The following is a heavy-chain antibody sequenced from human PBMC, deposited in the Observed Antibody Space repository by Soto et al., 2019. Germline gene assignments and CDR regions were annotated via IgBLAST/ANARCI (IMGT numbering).Heavy chain of an antibody. V-gene: IGHV1-46*01. CDR3: ARDPSTVPHLGWFDP. Sequence: QVQLVQSGAEVKKPGASVKVSCKASGYTFTSYYMHWVRQAPGQGLEWMGIINPSGGSTSYAQKFQGRVTMTRDTSTSTVYMELSSLRSEDTAVYYCARDPSTVPHLGWFDPWGQGTLVTVSS. J-gene: IGHJ5*02. CDR2: INPSGGST. CDR1: GYTFTSYY. D-gene: IGHD4-17*01.